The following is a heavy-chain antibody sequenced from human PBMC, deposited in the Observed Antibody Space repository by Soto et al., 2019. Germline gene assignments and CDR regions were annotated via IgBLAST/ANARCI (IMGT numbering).Heavy chain of an antibody. V-gene: IGHV3-72*01. D-gene: IGHD3-10*01. CDR2: TRNRANGYTT. J-gene: IGHJ4*02. Sequence: GGSLRLSCAASGFTFSDHYMDWVRQAPAKGLEWLGRTRNRANGYTTEYAASVKGRFTISRDDSKSSLYLQMNSLNTEDTAVYYCARAFYGSGSYSLDYWGQGALVTVSS. CDR1: GFTFSDHY. CDR3: ARAFYGSGSYSLDY.